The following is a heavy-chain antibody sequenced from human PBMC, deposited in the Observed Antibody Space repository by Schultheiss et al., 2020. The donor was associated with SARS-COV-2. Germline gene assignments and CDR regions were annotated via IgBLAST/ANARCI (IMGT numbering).Heavy chain of an antibody. CDR1: GFTFDDYA. CDR3: ARVVRYSSSWYDY. Sequence: GGSLRLSCAASGFTFDDYAMHWVRQAPGKGLEWVSSISSSSSYIYYADSVKGRFTISRDNAKNSLYLQMNSLRAEDTAVYYCARVVRYSSSWYDYWGQGTLVTVSS. CDR2: ISSSSSYI. V-gene: IGHV3-21*04. J-gene: IGHJ4*02. D-gene: IGHD6-13*01.